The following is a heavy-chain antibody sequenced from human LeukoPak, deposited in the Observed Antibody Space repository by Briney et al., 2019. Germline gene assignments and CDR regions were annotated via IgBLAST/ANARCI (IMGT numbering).Heavy chain of an antibody. V-gene: IGHV1-18*01. Sequence: GASVRASCKTSGYTFSNFGSHWVRPAPGQGLEWMGWISGNNDNPNYGQKFQGRFTVTTDSSTSTAYMELRNLTFDDTAVYYCARDGTSADDYWGQGTLVTVSS. CDR3: ARDGTSADDY. J-gene: IGHJ4*02. CDR1: GYTFSNFG. CDR2: ISGNNDNP. D-gene: IGHD1-26*01.